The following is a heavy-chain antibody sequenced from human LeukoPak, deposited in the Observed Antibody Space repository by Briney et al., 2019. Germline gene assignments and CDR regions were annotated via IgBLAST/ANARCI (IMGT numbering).Heavy chain of an antibody. J-gene: IGHJ4*02. CDR2: IKQDGSEK. V-gene: IGHV3-7*01. CDR3: ARGYKSYYDFWSRYYFDY. Sequence: GGSLRLSCAASGFTFSSYWMSWVRQAPGKGLEWVANIKQDGSEKYYVDSVKGRFTISRDNAKNSLYLQMNSLRAEDTAVYYCARGYKSYYDFWSRYYFDYWGQGTLVTVSS. D-gene: IGHD3-3*01. CDR1: GFTFSSYW.